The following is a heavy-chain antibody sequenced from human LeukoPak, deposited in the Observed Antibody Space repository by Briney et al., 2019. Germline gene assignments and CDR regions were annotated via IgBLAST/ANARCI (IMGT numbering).Heavy chain of an antibody. J-gene: IGHJ4*02. D-gene: IGHD3-22*01. CDR1: GFTFSSYS. CDR2: ISSSTSTI. Sequence: GGSLRLSCAASGFTFSSYSMNWVRQAPGKGLEWVSYISSSTSTIYYADSVKGRFTISRDNSKNTLYLQMNSLRAEDTAVYYCARENYDWNYFDYWGQGTLVTVSS. CDR3: ARENYDWNYFDY. V-gene: IGHV3-48*01.